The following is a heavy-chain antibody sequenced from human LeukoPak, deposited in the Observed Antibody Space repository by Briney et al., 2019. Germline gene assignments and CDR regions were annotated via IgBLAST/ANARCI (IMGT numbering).Heavy chain of an antibody. CDR1: GGSFSGYY. V-gene: IGHV4-34*01. D-gene: IGHD3-10*01. CDR2: INHSGST. J-gene: IGHJ4*02. CDR3: ARGRKVQLLWFGELFSY. Sequence: SETLSLTCAVYGGSFSGYYWSWIRQPPGKGLEWIGEINHSGSTNYNPSLKSRVTISVDTSKNQFSLKLSSVTAADTAVYYCARGRKVQLLWFGELFSYWGQGTLVTVSS.